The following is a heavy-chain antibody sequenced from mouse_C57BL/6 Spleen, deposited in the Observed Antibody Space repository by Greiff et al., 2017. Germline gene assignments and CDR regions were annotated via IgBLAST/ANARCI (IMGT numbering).Heavy chain of an antibody. V-gene: IGHV3-6*01. J-gene: IGHJ4*01. CDR2: ISYDGSN. CDR3: ARERDSSGYAMDY. Sequence: EVQLVESGPGLVKPSQSLSLTCSVTGYSITSGYYWNWIRQFPGNKLEWMGYISYDGSNNYNPSLKNRISITRDTSKNQFFLKLNSVTTEDTATYYCARERDSSGYAMDYWGQGTSVTVSS. D-gene: IGHD3-2*02. CDR1: GYSITSGYY.